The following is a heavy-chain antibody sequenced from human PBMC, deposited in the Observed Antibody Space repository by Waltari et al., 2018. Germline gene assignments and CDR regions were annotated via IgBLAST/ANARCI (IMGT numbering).Heavy chain of an antibody. D-gene: IGHD5-18*01. CDR3: VKGTEYSVSTGYTGYVQN. J-gene: IGHJ1*01. Sequence: SLRLSCTASGFRFDNHVMHWVRQAPGKGLEWVSGLSWNSCRIGDTESVKGRFTVSRDNAKNSVYLQMNSLRPEDTALYYCVKGTEYSVSTGYTGYVQNWGQGTLVVVSA. CDR2: LSWNSCRI. CDR1: GFRFDNHV. V-gene: IGHV3-9*01.